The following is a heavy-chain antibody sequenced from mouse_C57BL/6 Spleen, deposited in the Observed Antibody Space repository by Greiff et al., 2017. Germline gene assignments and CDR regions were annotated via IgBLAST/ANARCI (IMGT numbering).Heavy chain of an antibody. Sequence: EVKLVESGEGLVKPGGSLKLSCAASGFTFSSYAMSWVRQTPEKRLEWVAYISSGGDYIYYADTVKGRFTFSRDNARNTLYLQMSSLRSEDTAMYYCTREGDYDYDGAWFAYWGQGTLVTVSA. CDR2: ISSGGDYI. J-gene: IGHJ3*01. D-gene: IGHD2-4*01. CDR1: GFTFSSYA. CDR3: TREGDYDYDGAWFAY. V-gene: IGHV5-9-1*02.